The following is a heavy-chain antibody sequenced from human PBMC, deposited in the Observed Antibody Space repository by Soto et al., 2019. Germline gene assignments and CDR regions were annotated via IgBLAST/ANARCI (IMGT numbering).Heavy chain of an antibody. D-gene: IGHD2-15*01. CDR1: GGSIGSSSYY. CDR2: IYYSGST. Sequence: PSETLSLTCTVSGGSIGSSSYYWGWIRQPPGKGLEWIGSIYYSGSTYYNPSLKSRVTISVDTSKNQFSLKLSSVTAADTAVCYCARHTPAISISDHWGQGTLVTVSS. J-gene: IGHJ4*02. V-gene: IGHV4-39*01. CDR3: ARHTPAISISDH.